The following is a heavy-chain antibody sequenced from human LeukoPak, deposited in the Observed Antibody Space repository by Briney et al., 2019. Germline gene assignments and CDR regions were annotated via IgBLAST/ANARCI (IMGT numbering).Heavy chain of an antibody. V-gene: IGHV3-30-3*01. CDR3: ARGGEVGATSAFDY. Sequence: PGGSLRLSCAASGFTFSSYAMHWVRQAPGKGLEWVAVISYDGSNKYYADSVKGRFTISRDNSKNTLYLQMNSLRAEDTAVYYCARGGEVGATSAFDYWGQGTLVTVSS. CDR1: GFTFSSYA. CDR2: ISYDGSNK. D-gene: IGHD1-26*01. J-gene: IGHJ4*02.